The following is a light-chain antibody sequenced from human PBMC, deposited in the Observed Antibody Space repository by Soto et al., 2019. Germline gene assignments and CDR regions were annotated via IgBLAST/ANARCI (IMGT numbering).Light chain of an antibody. CDR3: QQYNDWPLT. CDR1: QSVSSN. V-gene: IGKV3-15*01. CDR2: GAF. J-gene: IGKJ1*01. Sequence: EIVMTQSPVTLSVSPGERVTLSCRASQSVSSNLAWYQQKPGQAPSLLIYGAFTRATGIPARFSGTGSGKEFTLTISSLQSEDFDLYYCQQYNDWPLTVGQGTKVDIK.